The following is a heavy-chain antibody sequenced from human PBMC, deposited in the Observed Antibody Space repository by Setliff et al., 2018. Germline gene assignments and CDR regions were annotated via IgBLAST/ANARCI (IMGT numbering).Heavy chain of an antibody. Sequence: GASVKVSCKASGYTFANYGLHWVRQAPGQRLEWMGWINAGNGDTKFSQKFQDTITMTADTSASTDYMELSSLRSEDTAVYYCARGRSTYFIDVWGKGTTVTVSS. CDR1: GYTFANYG. J-gene: IGHJ6*03. CDR3: ARGRSTYFIDV. CDR2: INAGNGDT. V-gene: IGHV1-3*01.